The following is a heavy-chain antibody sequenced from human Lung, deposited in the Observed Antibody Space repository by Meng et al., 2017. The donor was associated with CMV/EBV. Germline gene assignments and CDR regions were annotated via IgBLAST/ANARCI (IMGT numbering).Heavy chain of an antibody. D-gene: IGHD3-22*01. J-gene: IGHJ4*01. V-gene: IGHV3-73*01. CDR2: IRNRANSHAT. CDR3: SRGDSNGPLY. CDR1: GFTFSDAS. Sequence: GGSXRLXCSASGFTFSDASLHWVRQPSGRGLEWIGRIRNRANSHATAYVASVKGRFTISRDDSKNTMYLHMNSLKTDDTAVYYCSRGDSNGPLYWGPGTXVTVSS.